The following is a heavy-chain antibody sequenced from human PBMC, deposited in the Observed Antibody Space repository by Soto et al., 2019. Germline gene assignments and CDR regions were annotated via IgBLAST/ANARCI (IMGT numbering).Heavy chain of an antibody. D-gene: IGHD2-2*01. CDR1: GDSFTTYG. J-gene: IGHJ5*02. CDR2: LSAYNGNT. Sequence: ASVKLSCKASGDSFTTYGVSWVRQAPRQGLGWMGWLSAYNGNTHYAHKLQGRVTMTTDTSTSTAYMELRSRRSDDAAVYYCARVSRSLYCISTSCYDNWFDPWGQGTLVTVSS. CDR3: ARVSRSLYCISTSCYDNWFDP. V-gene: IGHV1-18*01.